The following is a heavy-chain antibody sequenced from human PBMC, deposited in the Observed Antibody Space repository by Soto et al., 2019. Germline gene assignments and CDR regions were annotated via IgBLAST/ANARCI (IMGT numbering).Heavy chain of an antibody. J-gene: IGHJ4*02. CDR3: ASSYGSGYRAFDY. V-gene: IGHV1-69*08. Sequence: QVQLVQSGAEVKRPGSSVKVSCKASGDTFNFYSINWVRQAPGLGLEWMGRVNPIVSTSNYAQKFQGRVTMTADKSTSTADMELSSRRAEDTAIYYCASSYGSGYRAFDYWGQGALVTVSS. CDR2: VNPIVSTS. CDR1: GDTFNFYS. D-gene: IGHD3-10*01.